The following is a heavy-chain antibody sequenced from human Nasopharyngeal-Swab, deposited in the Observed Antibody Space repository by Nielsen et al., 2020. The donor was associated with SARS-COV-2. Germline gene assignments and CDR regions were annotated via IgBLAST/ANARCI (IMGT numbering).Heavy chain of an antibody. V-gene: IGHV1-24*01. CDR1: GYILTELS. CDR2: FDPEDGET. J-gene: IGHJ5*02. CDR3: ATGPPVAGHNWFDP. D-gene: IGHD6-19*01. Sequence: ASAKLPCKVSGYILTELSMHWVRQAPAKGLAWMGGFDPEDGETIYAQKFQGRVTMIEDTSTDTAYMELSSLRSEDTAVYYCATGPPVAGHNWFDPWGQGTLVTVSS.